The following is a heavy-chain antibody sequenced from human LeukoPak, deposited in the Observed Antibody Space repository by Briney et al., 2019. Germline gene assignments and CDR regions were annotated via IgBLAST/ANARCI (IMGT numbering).Heavy chain of an antibody. D-gene: IGHD3-22*01. CDR1: GGTFSSYA. CDR3: ARVVDDSRSDYFDY. Sequence: SVKVSCKASGGTFSSYAISWVRQAPGQGLEWMRRIIPILGIANYAQKFQGRVTITADKSTSTAYMELSSLRSEDTAVYYCARVVDDSRSDYFDYWGQGTLVTVSS. CDR2: IIPILGIA. V-gene: IGHV1-69*04. J-gene: IGHJ4*02.